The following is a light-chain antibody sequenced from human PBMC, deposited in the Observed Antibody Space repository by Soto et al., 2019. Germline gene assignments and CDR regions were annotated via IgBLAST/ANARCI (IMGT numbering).Light chain of an antibody. CDR3: QQYNNWPHI. Sequence: EIVMTQSPATLSVSPGERATLSCRASQSVSSNLAWYQQKPGQAPRLLIYGASTRATGIPARFSGSGSGTEVTLTISSLQSEDFAVYYCQQYNNWPHIFGQGTKLEIK. V-gene: IGKV3-15*01. CDR2: GAS. J-gene: IGKJ2*01. CDR1: QSVSSN.